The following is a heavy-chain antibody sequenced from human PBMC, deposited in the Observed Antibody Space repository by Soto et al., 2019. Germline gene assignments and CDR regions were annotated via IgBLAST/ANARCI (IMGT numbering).Heavy chain of an antibody. V-gene: IGHV4-59*01. CDR1: GGSISSYY. Sequence: SETLSLTCTFSGGSISSYYWSWIRQPPGKGLEWIGYIYYSGSTNYNPSLKSRVTISVDTSKNQFSLKLSSVTAADTAVYYCARVVFGRLPWYDPWGKEPLVTFSS. D-gene: IGHD1-26*01. CDR3: ARVVFGRLPWYDP. CDR2: IYYSGST. J-gene: IGHJ5*02.